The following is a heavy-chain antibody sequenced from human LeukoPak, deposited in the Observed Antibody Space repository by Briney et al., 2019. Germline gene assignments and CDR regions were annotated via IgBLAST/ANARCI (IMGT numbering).Heavy chain of an antibody. CDR1: GGSISSYY. D-gene: IGHD1-26*01. J-gene: IGHJ5*02. CDR3: ARVDSGSYYSRGDNWFDP. Sequence: SETLSLTCTVSGGSISSYYWSWIRQPLGKGLEWIGYIYYSGSTNYNPSLKSRVTISVDTSKNQFSLKLSSVTAADTAVYYCARVDSGSYYSRGDNWFDPWGQGTLVTVSS. CDR2: IYYSGST. V-gene: IGHV4-59*01.